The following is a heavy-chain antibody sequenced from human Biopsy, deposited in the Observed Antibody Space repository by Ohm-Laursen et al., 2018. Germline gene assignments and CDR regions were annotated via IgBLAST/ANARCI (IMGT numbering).Heavy chain of an antibody. V-gene: IGHV4-34*01. Sequence: GTLSLTWTVSGGSIGGGEYYWNWIRQTPGKGLEWIGEINHSGSTNYKPSLDSRVAISADTSKNQFSLNLFSVTAADTAVYFCARGLPRIAPMVRGRRTWFDPWGQGTLVTVSS. J-gene: IGHJ5*02. CDR3: ARGLPRIAPMVRGRRTWFDP. CDR1: GGSIGGGEYY. CDR2: INHSGST. D-gene: IGHD3-10*01.